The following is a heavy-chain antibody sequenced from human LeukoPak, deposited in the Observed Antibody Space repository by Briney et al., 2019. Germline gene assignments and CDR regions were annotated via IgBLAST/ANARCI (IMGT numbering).Heavy chain of an antibody. CDR2: IYNSGST. Sequence: PSETLSLTCSVSGGSISSYYWSWIRQPPGKGLEWIGYIYNSGSTNYNPSLKSRVTISVDTSKNQFSLKLNSVTAADTAVYYCARGGFYSSSWYYFNSWGQGTLVTVSS. CDR3: ARGGFYSSSWYYFNS. D-gene: IGHD6-13*01. V-gene: IGHV4-59*01. J-gene: IGHJ4*02. CDR1: GGSISSYY.